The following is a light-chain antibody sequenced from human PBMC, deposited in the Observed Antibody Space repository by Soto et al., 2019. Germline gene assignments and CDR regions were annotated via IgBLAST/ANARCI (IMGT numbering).Light chain of an antibody. CDR2: GAS. V-gene: IGKV3D-15*01. CDR3: QQYHDWPL. Sequence: EIVMTQSPAALSMSPGERATLFCRASESIGSKLAWYQQKPGQAPRLLIYGASTRATGIPDRFSGSGSGTDFTLTITSLQSEDFAVYYCQQYHDWPLFGPGTKMDIK. J-gene: IGKJ3*01. CDR1: ESIGSK.